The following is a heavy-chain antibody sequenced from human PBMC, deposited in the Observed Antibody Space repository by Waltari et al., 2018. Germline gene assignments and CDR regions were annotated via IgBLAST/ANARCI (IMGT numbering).Heavy chain of an antibody. V-gene: IGHV3-30-3*01. J-gene: IGHJ6*02. CDR3: ARMVQGVIRRSHGMDV. D-gene: IGHD3-10*01. CDR1: GFTFSSYA. Sequence: QVQLVESGGGVVQPGRSLRLSCAASGFTFSSYAMHWVRQAPGKGLEWVAVISYDGSNKYYADSVKGRFTISRDNSKNTLYLQMNSLRAEDTAVYYCARMVQGVIRRSHGMDVWGQGTTVTVSS. CDR2: ISYDGSNK.